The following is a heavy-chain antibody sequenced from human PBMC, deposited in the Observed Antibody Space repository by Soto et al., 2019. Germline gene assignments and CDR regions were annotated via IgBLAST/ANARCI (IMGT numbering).Heavy chain of an antibody. CDR1: GFTFSSYS. J-gene: IGHJ6*02. V-gene: IGHV3-21*01. CDR2: ISSSSSYI. D-gene: IGHD2-8*01. Sequence: GGSLRLSCAASGFTFSSYSMNWVRQAPGKGLEWVSSISSSSSYIYYADSVKGRFTISRDNAKNSLYLQMNSLRAEDTAVYYCARDFTADIVLMVYASPENYYYYGMDVWGQGTTVTSP. CDR3: ARDFTADIVLMVYASPENYYYYGMDV.